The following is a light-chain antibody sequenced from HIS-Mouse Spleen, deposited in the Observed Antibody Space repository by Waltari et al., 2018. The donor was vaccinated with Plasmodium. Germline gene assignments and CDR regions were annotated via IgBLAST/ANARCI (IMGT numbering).Light chain of an antibody. CDR3: NSRDSSGNHQV. CDR2: GKN. Sequence: SSELTQDPAVSVALGQTVRITCQGDSLRSYYASWYQQKPGQAHVLVIYGKNNRPSGSPGRFAGSSSGNTASLTITGAQAEDEADYYCNSRDSSGNHQVFGGGTKLTVL. CDR1: SLRSYY. J-gene: IGLJ3*02. V-gene: IGLV3-19*01.